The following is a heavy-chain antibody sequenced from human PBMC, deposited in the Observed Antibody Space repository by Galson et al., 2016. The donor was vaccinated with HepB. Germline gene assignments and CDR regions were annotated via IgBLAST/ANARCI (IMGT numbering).Heavy chain of an antibody. CDR1: GFTFSDFH. J-gene: IGHJ4*02. Sequence: SLRLSCAASGFTFSDFHMTRVRQAPGKGLEWVSDISNSGSTIYYADSVKGRFTISRDNAKNSLYLQMNSLRAEDTAVYYCARAYGSGWSYWGQGTLVTVSS. D-gene: IGHD6-19*01. CDR3: ARAYGSGWSY. CDR2: ISNSGSTI. V-gene: IGHV3-11*01.